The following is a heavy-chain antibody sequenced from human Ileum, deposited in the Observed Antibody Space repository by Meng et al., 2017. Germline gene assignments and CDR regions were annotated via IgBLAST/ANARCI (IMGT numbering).Heavy chain of an antibody. CDR1: GGSISSGTW. CDR2: FHPGSGA. CDR3: AKNGAYCLES. J-gene: IGHJ4*02. D-gene: IGHD2-21*01. Sequence: VQLQESGPGLVKPSGTLSLTCAVSGGSISSGTWWSWARQPPGKGLQWIGEFHPGSGATYNPSLKARVTISVDTSMQQFSLQLTSVTAADTAVYYCAKNGAYCLESWGQGTLVTVSS. V-gene: IGHV4-4*02.